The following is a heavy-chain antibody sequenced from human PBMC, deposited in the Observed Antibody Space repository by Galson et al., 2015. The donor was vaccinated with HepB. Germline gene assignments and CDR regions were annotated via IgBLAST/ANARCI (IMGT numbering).Heavy chain of an antibody. CDR3: ARGTWSAALTLNY. CDR2: INASGGST. J-gene: IGHJ4*02. V-gene: IGHV1-46*01. Sequence: SVKVSCKASGYTFTSYYIHWVRQAPGQGLEWMGLINASGGSTSYAQKFQGRVTMTRDTSTSTAYMELTSLRSEDTAVYYCARGTWSAALTLNYWGQGTLVTVSS. D-gene: IGHD6-25*01. CDR1: GYTFTSYY.